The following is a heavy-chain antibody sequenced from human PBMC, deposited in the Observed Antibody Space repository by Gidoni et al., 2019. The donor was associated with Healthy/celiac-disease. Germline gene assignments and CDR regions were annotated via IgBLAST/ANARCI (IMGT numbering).Heavy chain of an antibody. J-gene: IGHJ6*02. CDR1: GYRFPSYW. V-gene: IGHV5-51*01. D-gene: IGHD6-13*01. Sequence: EVQLVQSGAEVKKPGESLKISCKGSGYRFPSYWIGWVRQLPGKGLEWMGIIYPGDSDTRYSPSFQGQVTISADKSISTAYLQWSSLKASDTAMYYCARQAIEGDNSSSWPKGYYYYGMDVWGQGTTVTVSS. CDR3: ARQAIEGDNSSSWPKGYYYYGMDV. CDR2: IYPGDSDT.